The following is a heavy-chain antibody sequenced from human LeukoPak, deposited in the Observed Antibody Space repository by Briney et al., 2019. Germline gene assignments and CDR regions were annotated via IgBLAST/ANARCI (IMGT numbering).Heavy chain of an antibody. CDR3: ARVRDDILTGPYYYYYYMDV. V-gene: IGHV4-4*07. D-gene: IGHD3-9*01. CDR2: IYTSGST. Sequence: SETLSLTCTVSGGSISSYYWSWIRQPAGKGLEWIGRIYTSGSTNYNPSLKSRVTMSVDTSKNQFSLKLSSVTAADTAVYYCARVRDDILTGPYYYYYYMDVWGKGTTVTVSS. CDR1: GGSISSYY. J-gene: IGHJ6*03.